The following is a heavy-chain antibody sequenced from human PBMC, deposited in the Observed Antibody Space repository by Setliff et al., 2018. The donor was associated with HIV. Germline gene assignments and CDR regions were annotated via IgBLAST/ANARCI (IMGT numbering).Heavy chain of an antibody. CDR3: ARGATLLPGYSDRWEYFYMDV. CDR2: INHSGST. CDR1: GGSFSEYY. V-gene: IGHV4-34*01. Sequence: KPSETLSLTYAVYGGSFSEYYWSWIRQSPGKGLEWIGEINHSGSTHYNPPLKSRATISVDTSKNQFSLRLNSVTAADTAVYYCARGATLLPGYSDRWEYFYMDVWGKGTTVTVSS. J-gene: IGHJ6*03. D-gene: IGHD5-12*01.